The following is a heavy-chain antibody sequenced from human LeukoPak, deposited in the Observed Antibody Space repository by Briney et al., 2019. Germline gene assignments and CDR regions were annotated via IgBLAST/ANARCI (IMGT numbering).Heavy chain of an antibody. CDR2: ISGSGGST. D-gene: IGHD2-2*02. J-gene: IGHJ4*02. CDR3: AKGPEYQLLYADY. V-gene: IGHV3-23*01. Sequence: GGSLRLSCAASGFTFSSYAMSWVRQAPGKGLEWVSAISGSGGSTYYADSVKGRFTISRDNSKNTLYLQMNSLRAEDTTVYYCAKGPEYQLLYADYWGQGTLVTVSS. CDR1: GFTFSSYA.